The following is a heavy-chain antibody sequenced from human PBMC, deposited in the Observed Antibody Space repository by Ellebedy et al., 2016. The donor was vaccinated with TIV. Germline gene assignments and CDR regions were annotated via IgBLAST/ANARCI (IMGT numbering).Heavy chain of an antibody. J-gene: IGHJ4*02. Sequence: SETLSLXCAVYGGSFSGYYWSWIRQPPGKGLEWIGEINHSGSTNYNPSLKSRVTISVDTSKNQFSLKLSSVTAADTAVYYCARASLGLRLGELSSPFDYWGQGTLVTVSS. CDR2: INHSGST. CDR3: ARASLGLRLGELSSPFDY. CDR1: GGSFSGYY. D-gene: IGHD3-16*02. V-gene: IGHV4-34*01.